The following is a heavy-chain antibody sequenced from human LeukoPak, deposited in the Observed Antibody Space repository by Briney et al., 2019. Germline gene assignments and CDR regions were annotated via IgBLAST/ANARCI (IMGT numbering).Heavy chain of an antibody. CDR2: VYYSAST. J-gene: IGHJ4*02. CDR3: ARGIMTTVPTFDY. V-gene: IGHV4-59*01. Sequence: SETLSLTCTVSGGSINGYCWSWIRQPPGKGLEWIGFVYYSASTNYNPSLKSRVTISVDTSKKQFSLRLSSVAAAETAVYYCARGIMTTVPTFDYWGQGTLVTVSS. CDR1: GGSINGYC. D-gene: IGHD4-17*01.